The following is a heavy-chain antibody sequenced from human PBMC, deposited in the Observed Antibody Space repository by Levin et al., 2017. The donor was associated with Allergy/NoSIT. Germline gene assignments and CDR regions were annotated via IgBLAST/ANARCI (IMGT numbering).Heavy chain of an antibody. D-gene: IGHD3-22*01. CDR1: GFIVSDDH. CDR2: IYADDTT. CDR3: ARIRGDYYDSSGYSSRGHFDF. J-gene: IGHJ4*02. Sequence: AGGSLRLSCAASGFIVSDDHMSWVRQAPGRGLEWVSVIYADDTTYYADSVTGRFTISRDNSKNTLSLQMNSLGAEDTAVYYCARIRGDYYDSSGYSSRGHFDFWGQGTLVTVSS. V-gene: IGHV3-66*01.